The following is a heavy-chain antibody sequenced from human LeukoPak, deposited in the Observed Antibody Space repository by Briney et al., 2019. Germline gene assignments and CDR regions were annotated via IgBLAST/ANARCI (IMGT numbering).Heavy chain of an antibody. CDR1: GFTFSSYA. CDR3: AKDSAGYSSGRYPL. Sequence: QSGGSLRLSCAASGFTFSSYAMSWVRQAPGKGLEWVSAISGSGGSTYYADSVKGRFTISRDNSKNTLYLQMNSLRAEDTAVYYCAKDSAGYSSGRYPLWGQGTLVTVSS. D-gene: IGHD6-19*01. CDR2: ISGSGGST. V-gene: IGHV3-23*01. J-gene: IGHJ4*02.